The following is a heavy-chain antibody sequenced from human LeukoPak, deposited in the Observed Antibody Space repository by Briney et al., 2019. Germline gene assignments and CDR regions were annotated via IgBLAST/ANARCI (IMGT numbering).Heavy chain of an antibody. D-gene: IGHD3-22*01. Sequence: SETLSLTCAVYGAALSEYYWSWIRQSPGKGLEWIGEVAHKGPTVYSPTLNRKYNPSFKSRVTMSVDPSKNQFSLKLTSVTVADTATYYCVRQGTNSGYYLLDYWGQGHLVIVSS. J-gene: IGHJ4*02. CDR2: VAHKGPTVYSPTLNR. V-gene: IGHV4-34*01. CDR1: GAALSEYY. CDR3: VRQGTNSGYYLLDY.